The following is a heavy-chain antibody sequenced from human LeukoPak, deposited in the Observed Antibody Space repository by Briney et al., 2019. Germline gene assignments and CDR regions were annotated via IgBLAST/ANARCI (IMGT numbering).Heavy chain of an antibody. D-gene: IGHD5-18*01. CDR1: GGSISSSSYY. CDR3: ARQVYSYGNTPYYFDY. J-gene: IGHJ4*02. CDR2: IYYSGST. Sequence: PSETPSLTCTVSGGSISSSSYYWGWIRQPPGKGLEWIGSIYYSGSTYYNPSLKSRVTISVDTSKNQFSLKLSSVTAADTAVYYCARQVYSYGNTPYYFDYWGQGTLVTVSS. V-gene: IGHV4-39*01.